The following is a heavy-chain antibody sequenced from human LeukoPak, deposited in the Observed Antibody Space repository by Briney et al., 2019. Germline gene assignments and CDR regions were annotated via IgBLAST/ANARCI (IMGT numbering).Heavy chain of an antibody. CDR3: ARDPGVLRFLEWFPTMDV. CDR2: TSACNGNT. J-gene: IGHJ6*02. CDR1: GYTFTSYG. Sequence: ASVKVSCKASGYTFTSYGISWVRQAPGQGLEWMGWTSACNGNTNYAQKLQGRVTMTTDTSTSTAYMELRSLRSDDTAVYYCARDPGVLRFLEWFPTMDVWGQGTTVTVSS. D-gene: IGHD3-3*01. V-gene: IGHV1-18*01.